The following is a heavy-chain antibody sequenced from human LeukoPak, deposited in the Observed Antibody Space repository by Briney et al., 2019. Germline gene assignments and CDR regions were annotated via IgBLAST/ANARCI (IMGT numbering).Heavy chain of an antibody. V-gene: IGHV1-69*13. Sequence: SVKVSCKASGYTFTGYYMHWVRQAPGQGLEWMGGIIPIFGTANYAQKFQGRVTITADESTSTAYMELSSLRSEDTAVYYCARDTYYDTPVDYYGMDVWGQGTTVTVSS. J-gene: IGHJ6*02. CDR1: GYTFTGYY. CDR3: ARDTYYDTPVDYYGMDV. CDR2: IIPIFGTA. D-gene: IGHD3-9*01.